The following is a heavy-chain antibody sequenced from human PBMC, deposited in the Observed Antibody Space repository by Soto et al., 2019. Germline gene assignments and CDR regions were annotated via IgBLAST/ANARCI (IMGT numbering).Heavy chain of an antibody. CDR2: ISGSGGST. Sequence: GGSLRLSCAASGFTFSNYAMSWVRQAPGEGLEWVSGISGSGGSTYYADSVKGRFTISRDNSKNTLYLQMNSLRAEDTAVYYCAKQPYYDFWSGYNYGMDVWGQGTPVTVSS. D-gene: IGHD3-3*01. CDR1: GFTFSNYA. CDR3: AKQPYYDFWSGYNYGMDV. J-gene: IGHJ6*02. V-gene: IGHV3-23*01.